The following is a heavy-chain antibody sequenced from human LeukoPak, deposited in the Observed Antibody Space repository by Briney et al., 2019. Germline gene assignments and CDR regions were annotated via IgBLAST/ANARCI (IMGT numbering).Heavy chain of an antibody. Sequence: SGGSLRLSCVASGFTFDDHAMHWVRQAPGKGLEWVSGISWNRDRVGYADSVKGRFTISRDNSKNTLYLQMNSLRAEDTAVYYCARPGVEMATIGAFDIWGQGTMVTVSS. CDR3: ARPGVEMATIGAFDI. CDR2: ISWNRDRV. CDR1: GFTFDDHA. J-gene: IGHJ3*02. D-gene: IGHD5-24*01. V-gene: IGHV3-9*01.